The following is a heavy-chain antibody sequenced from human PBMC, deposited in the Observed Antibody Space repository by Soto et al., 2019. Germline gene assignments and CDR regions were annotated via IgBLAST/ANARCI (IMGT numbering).Heavy chain of an antibody. CDR2: IYYSGST. V-gene: IGHV4-31*03. D-gene: IGHD2-15*01. CDR3: AREFAVRLRNYYYYYMDV. Sequence: SETLSLTCTVSGGSISSGGYYWSWIRQHPGKGLEWIGYIYYSGSTYYNPSLKSRVTISVDTSKNQFSLKLSSVTAADTAVYYCAREFAVRLRNYYYYYMDVWGKGTTVTVSS. CDR1: GGSISSGGYY. J-gene: IGHJ6*03.